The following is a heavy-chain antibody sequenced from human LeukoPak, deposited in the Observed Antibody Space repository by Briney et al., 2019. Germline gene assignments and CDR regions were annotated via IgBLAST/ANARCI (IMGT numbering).Heavy chain of an antibody. CDR3: AKLGSPSYYYYMDV. CDR1: GFTFSSYA. Sequence: GGSLRLSCAASGFTFSSYAMSWVRQAPGKGLEWVSAISGSGGSTYYADSVKGRFTISRDNSKNTLYLQMNSLRAEDTAVYYCAKLGSPSYYYYMDVWGKGTTVTVSS. CDR2: ISGSGGST. V-gene: IGHV3-23*01. J-gene: IGHJ6*03.